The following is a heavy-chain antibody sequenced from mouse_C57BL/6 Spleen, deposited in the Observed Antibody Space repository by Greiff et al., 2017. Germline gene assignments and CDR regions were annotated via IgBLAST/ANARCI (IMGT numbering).Heavy chain of an antibody. D-gene: IGHD2-2*01. V-gene: IGHV6-3*01. Sequence: EVHLVESGGGLVQPGGSMKLSCVASGFTFSNYWMNWVRQSPEKGLEWVAQIRLKSDNYATHYAESVKGRFTISRDDSKSSVYLKMNNLRAEDTGIYYCTGGLRGFAYWGQGTLVTVSA. CDR2: IRLKSDNYAT. J-gene: IGHJ3*01. CDR3: TGGLRGFAY. CDR1: GFTFSNYW.